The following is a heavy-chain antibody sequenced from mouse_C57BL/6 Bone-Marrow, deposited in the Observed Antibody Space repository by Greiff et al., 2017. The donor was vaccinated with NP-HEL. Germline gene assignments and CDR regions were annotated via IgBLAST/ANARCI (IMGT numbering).Heavy chain of an antibody. Sequence: QVQLKESGAELVRPGASVTLSCKASGYTFTDYEMHWVKQTPVHGLEWIGAIDPETGGTAYNQKFKGKAILTADKSSSTAYMELRSLTSEDSAVYYCTRDGYYGYWGQGTTLTVSS. V-gene: IGHV1-15*01. CDR3: TRDGYYGY. D-gene: IGHD2-3*01. J-gene: IGHJ2*01. CDR2: IDPETGGT. CDR1: GYTFTDYE.